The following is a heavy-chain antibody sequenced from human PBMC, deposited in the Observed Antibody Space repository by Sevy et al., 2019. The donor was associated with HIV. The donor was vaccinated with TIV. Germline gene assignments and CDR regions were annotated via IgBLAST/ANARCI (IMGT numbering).Heavy chain of an antibody. CDR3: TIGSAGTAQH. CDR2: ISSDGKIA. Sequence: GGSLRLSCAASGFTSGSFWMHWVRQTPGKGLIWVSHISSDGKIADYADSVKGRFTVSRDSAKNTQHLQMTSLGDEDTALYYCTIGSAGTAQHWGQGILVTVSS. J-gene: IGHJ4*02. V-gene: IGHV3-74*01. CDR1: GFTSGSFW. D-gene: IGHD6-19*01.